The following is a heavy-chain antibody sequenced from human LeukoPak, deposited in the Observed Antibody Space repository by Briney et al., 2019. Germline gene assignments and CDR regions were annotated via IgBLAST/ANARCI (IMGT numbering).Heavy chain of an antibody. CDR3: ARDRESDF. Sequence: GGSLRLSCAASGFTFSSSSMIWVRQAPGKGLEWVSYIGTTTTYYADSVKGRFTISRDNAKNSLYLQMNSLRVEDTAMYYCARDRESDFWGQGTLVTVSS. CDR2: IGTTTT. CDR1: GFTFSSSS. J-gene: IGHJ4*02. D-gene: IGHD3-10*01. V-gene: IGHV3-48*04.